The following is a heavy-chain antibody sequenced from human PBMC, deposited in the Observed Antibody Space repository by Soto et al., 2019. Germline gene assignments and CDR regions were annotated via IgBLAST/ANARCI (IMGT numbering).Heavy chain of an antibody. CDR2: TYYRSKWYN. CDR1: GDSVSSNSAA. D-gene: IGHD6-19*01. J-gene: IGHJ6*02. CDR3: ARLYSSGWYSRYYYYGMDV. V-gene: IGHV6-1*01. Sequence: SQTLSLTCAISGDSVSSNSAAWNWIRQSPSRGLEWLGRTYYRSKWYNDYAVSVKSRITINPDTSRNQFPLQLNSVTPEDTAVYYCARLYSSGWYSRYYYYGMDVWGQGTTVTVSS.